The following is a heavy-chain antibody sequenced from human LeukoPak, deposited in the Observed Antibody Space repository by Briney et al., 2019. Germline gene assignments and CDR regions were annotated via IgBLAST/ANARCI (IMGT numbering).Heavy chain of an antibody. CDR1: GFTFSDYY. CDR3: ARGMDAGVVILYYYYYMDV. V-gene: IGHV3-11*01. CDR2: ISSSGSTI. Sequence: AGGSLRRSCAASGFTFSDYYMSWIRQAPGKGLEWVSYISSSGSTIYYADSVKGRFTISRDNAKNSLYLQMNSLRAEDTAVYYCARGMDAGVVILYYYYYMDVWGKGTTVTVSS. D-gene: IGHD3-3*01. J-gene: IGHJ6*03.